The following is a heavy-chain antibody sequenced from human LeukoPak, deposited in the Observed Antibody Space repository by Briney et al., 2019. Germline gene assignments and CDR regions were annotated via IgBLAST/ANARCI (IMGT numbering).Heavy chain of an antibody. V-gene: IGHV1-2*02. CDR3: ARVNHSPLGDYSNLNRGYYYMDV. CDR2: INANSGGT. Sequence: ASVKVSCKASGYTFTGYYMHWVRQAQGQGREGMGWINANSGGTNYAQKFQGRVTMTRDTSTSTVYMELSSLRSEDTAVYYCARVNHSPLGDYSNLNRGYYYMDVWGKGTTVTVSS. CDR1: GYTFTGYY. D-gene: IGHD4-11*01. J-gene: IGHJ6*03.